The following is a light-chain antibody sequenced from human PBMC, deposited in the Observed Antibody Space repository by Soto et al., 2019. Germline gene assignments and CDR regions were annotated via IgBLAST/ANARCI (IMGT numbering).Light chain of an antibody. V-gene: IGKV3-20*01. Sequence: EIVLTQSPGSLSLSPGERATLSCRASQSVDSSFFAWYQQKPGQAPRLLIYGASNRATGIPDRFSGRGSGTEFPLTISRLEPEDFEVYYCQQYVSSVTFGQGTKVEIK. CDR1: QSVDSSF. J-gene: IGKJ1*01. CDR2: GAS. CDR3: QQYVSSVT.